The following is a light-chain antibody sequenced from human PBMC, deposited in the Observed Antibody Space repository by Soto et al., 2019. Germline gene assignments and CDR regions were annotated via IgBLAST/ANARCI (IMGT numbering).Light chain of an antibody. CDR3: QQRSNWPPT. J-gene: IGKJ1*01. CDR2: DAS. CDR1: QSVRGN. V-gene: IGKV3-11*01. Sequence: EIVMTQSPATLSVSPGDRATLSCRASQSVRGNLAWYQQKPGQAPRLLIYDASNRATGIPARFSGSGSGTDFTLTISSLEPEDFAVYYCQQRSNWPPTFGQGTKVDIK.